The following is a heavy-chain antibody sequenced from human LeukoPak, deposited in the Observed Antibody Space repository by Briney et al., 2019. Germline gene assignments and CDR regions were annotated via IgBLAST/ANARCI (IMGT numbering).Heavy chain of an antibody. CDR3: ATLRSGYYYDYFDY. Sequence: GGSLQISCKGSGCRFTNYWIGWVRQMPGKGLEWMGIIYPGDSDTKYSPSFQGQVTISADKSISTAYLQWSSLKASDTAMYYCATLRSGYYYDYFDYWGQGTPVTVSS. D-gene: IGHD3-22*01. CDR1: GCRFTNYW. J-gene: IGHJ4*02. CDR2: IYPGDSDT. V-gene: IGHV5-51*01.